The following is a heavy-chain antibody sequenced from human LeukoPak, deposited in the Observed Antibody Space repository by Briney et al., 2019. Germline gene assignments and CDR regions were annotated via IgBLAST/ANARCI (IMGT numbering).Heavy chain of an antibody. CDR2: IIPIFGTA. D-gene: IGHD2-2*01. V-gene: IGHV1-69*13. Sequence: ASVKVSCKASGYTFTSYGISWVRQAPGQGLEWMGGIIPIFGTANYAQKFQGRVTITADESTSTAYMELSSLRSEDTAVYYCARETTYCSSTSCYPNFDYWGQGTLVTVSS. J-gene: IGHJ4*02. CDR3: ARETTYCSSTSCYPNFDY. CDR1: GYTFTSYG.